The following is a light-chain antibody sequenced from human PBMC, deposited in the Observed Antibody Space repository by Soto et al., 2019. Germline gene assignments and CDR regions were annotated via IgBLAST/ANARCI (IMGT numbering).Light chain of an antibody. CDR3: SSYTRSGTLI. Sequence: QTVVTQPASVSGSPGQSITISCTGTSGDIGSYNRVSWYQQHPGKAPKLIIYEVTDRPSGISNRFSGSKSGNTASLTISGLQAEDEATYYCSSYTRSGTLIFGTGTKLTVL. CDR2: EVT. V-gene: IGLV2-14*01. CDR1: SGDIGSYNR. J-gene: IGLJ1*01.